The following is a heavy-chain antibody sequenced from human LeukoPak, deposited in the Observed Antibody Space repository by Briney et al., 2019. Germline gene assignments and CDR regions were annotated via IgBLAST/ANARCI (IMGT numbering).Heavy chain of an antibody. Sequence: PGGSLRLSCAASGFTFSSYAMHWVRQAPGKGLEWVAVISYDGSNKYYADSVKGRFTISRDNSKSTLYVQMNSLRAEDTAVYYCARSITRTDNSGSCDYWGQGTLVTVSS. CDR2: ISYDGSNK. J-gene: IGHJ4*02. CDR3: ARSITRTDNSGSCDY. V-gene: IGHV3-30-3*01. CDR1: GFTFSSYA. D-gene: IGHD3-22*01.